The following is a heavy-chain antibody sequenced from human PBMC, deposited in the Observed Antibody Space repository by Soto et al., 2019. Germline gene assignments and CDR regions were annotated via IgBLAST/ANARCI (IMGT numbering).Heavy chain of an antibody. J-gene: IGHJ6*02. CDR1: AGSISSRNW. Sequence: SETLSLSCAVSAGSISSRNWWTWVRQSPGKGLEWIGEIHHSGSTNYNPSLKSRVTISVDNSKNQFSLKLTSVTAAGTAVYYCARTSYYDSSGYYGMDVWGQGTTVT. CDR3: ARTSYYDSSGYYGMDV. CDR2: IHHSGST. D-gene: IGHD3-22*01. V-gene: IGHV4-4*02.